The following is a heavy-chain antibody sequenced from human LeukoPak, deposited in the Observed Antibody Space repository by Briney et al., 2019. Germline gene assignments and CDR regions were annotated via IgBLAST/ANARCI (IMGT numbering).Heavy chain of an antibody. D-gene: IGHD6-13*01. Sequence: ASVKVSCKASGGTFSSYAISWVRQAPGQGLEWMGGIIPIFGTANYAQKFQGRVTITADESTSTAYMELSSLRSEDTAVYYCARGVGVAAAGTYYYYYMDVWGKGTTVTISS. V-gene: IGHV1-69*01. CDR2: IIPIFGTA. CDR1: GGTFSSYA. J-gene: IGHJ6*03. CDR3: ARGVGVAAAGTYYYYYMDV.